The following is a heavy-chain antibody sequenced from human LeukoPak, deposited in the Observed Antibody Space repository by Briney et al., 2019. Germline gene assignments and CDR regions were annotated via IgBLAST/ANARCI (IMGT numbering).Heavy chain of an antibody. V-gene: IGHV3-21*01. CDR3: AKDRGYNILTGYSKGHYFDY. Sequence: PGGSLRLSCAASGFTFSSYSMNWVRQAPGKGLEWVSSISSSSSYMYYADSVKGRFTISRDNSKNTLNLQMNSLKTEDTAVYYCAKDRGYNILTGYSKGHYFDYWGQGTLVTVSS. CDR1: GFTFSSYS. D-gene: IGHD3-9*01. CDR2: ISSSSSYM. J-gene: IGHJ4*02.